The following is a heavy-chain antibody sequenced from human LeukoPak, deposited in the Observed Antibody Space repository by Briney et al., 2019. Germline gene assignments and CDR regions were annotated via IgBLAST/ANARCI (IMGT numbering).Heavy chain of an antibody. D-gene: IGHD6-19*01. CDR1: GGSFSGSY. CDR3: ASTTPYRSGRYSSRRYFGLDV. Sequence: PSETLCLTCAVSGGSFSGSYWSWIRQPPGKGLEWIGKINHNGSTNYNTSSKSRVTISSDESTNQLSLKLSSVTAADTAVYYCASTTPYRSGRYSSRRYFGLDVWGKRTTVTVSS. V-gene: IGHV4-34*01. CDR2: INHNGST. J-gene: IGHJ6*04.